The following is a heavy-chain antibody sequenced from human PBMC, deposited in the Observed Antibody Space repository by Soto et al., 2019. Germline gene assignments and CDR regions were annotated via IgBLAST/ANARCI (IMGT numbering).Heavy chain of an antibody. D-gene: IGHD3-3*02. J-gene: IGHJ3*02. Sequence: GXSVKVSCKATVYTFSSYTMNWVRQAPGQSLEWMGWINAGSGNTKYSQNFQGRVSITRDTSASTVYMELTGLTSEDTAVYYCARDTETLGPRANDALDIWGQGTMATVSS. CDR2: INAGSGNT. V-gene: IGHV1-3*01. CDR1: VYTFSSYT. CDR3: ARDTETLGPRANDALDI.